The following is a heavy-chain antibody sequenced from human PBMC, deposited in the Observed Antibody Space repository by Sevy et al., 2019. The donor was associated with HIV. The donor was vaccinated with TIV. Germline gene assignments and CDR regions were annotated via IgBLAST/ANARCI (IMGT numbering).Heavy chain of an antibody. J-gene: IGHJ4*02. Sequence: GGSLRLSCTASGFSFSDYYMSWIRQAPGKGLEWISYISTSSGFTDYEDSVKGRFTISRDNAKNSLYLQMSSLRAEETAVYFCARVRYNYGQKYFDYWGQGTLVTVSS. V-gene: IGHV3-11*06. D-gene: IGHD5-18*01. CDR3: ARVRYNYGQKYFDY. CDR1: GFSFSDYY. CDR2: ISTSSGFT.